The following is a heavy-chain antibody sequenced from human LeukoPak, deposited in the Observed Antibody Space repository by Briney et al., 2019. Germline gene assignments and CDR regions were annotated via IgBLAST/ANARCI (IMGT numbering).Heavy chain of an antibody. D-gene: IGHD6-19*01. CDR1: GFTFSSYA. CDR2: ISGNGGST. J-gene: IGHJ4*02. V-gene: IGHV3-23*01. Sequence: GGSLRLSCAASGFTFSSYAMSWVRQAPGKGLEWVSAISGNGGSTYYADSVKGRFTISRDNSKNMLYLQMNSLRAEDTAVYYCARDRAVAGSGPEFDYWGQGTLVTVSS. CDR3: ARDRAVAGSGPEFDY.